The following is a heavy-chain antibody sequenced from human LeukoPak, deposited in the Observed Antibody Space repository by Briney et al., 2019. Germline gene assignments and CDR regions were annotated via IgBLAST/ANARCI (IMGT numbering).Heavy chain of an antibody. CDR2: INTDGSST. J-gene: IGHJ4*02. V-gene: IGHV3-74*01. CDR3: AAQPCSVGRCYLDY. CDR1: GFTFNNYW. D-gene: IGHD2-15*01. Sequence: GGSLRLSCAASGFTFNNYWMHWVRQAPGKGLVWVSRINTDGSSTTYADSVKGRFTISRDNAKNTLYLQMNSLRAEDTAVYYCAAQPCSVGRCYLDYWGQGTLVTVSS.